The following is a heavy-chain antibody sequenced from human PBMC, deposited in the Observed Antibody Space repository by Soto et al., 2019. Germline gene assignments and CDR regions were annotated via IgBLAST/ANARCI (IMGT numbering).Heavy chain of an antibody. Sequence: PGGSLRLSCAASGFTFSSYGMHWVRQAPGKGLEWVAVIWYDGSNKYYADSVKGRFTISRDNSKNTLYLQMNSLRAEDTAVYYCARERGRGYCSSTGCYDAFDIWGQGTMVTVSS. J-gene: IGHJ3*02. CDR1: GFTFSSYG. V-gene: IGHV3-33*01. CDR3: ARERGRGYCSSTGCYDAFDI. CDR2: IWYDGSNK. D-gene: IGHD2-2*01.